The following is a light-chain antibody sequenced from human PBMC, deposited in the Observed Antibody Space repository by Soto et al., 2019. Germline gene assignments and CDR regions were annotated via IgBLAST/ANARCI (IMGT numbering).Light chain of an antibody. Sequence: QSVTISCTGTSSDVGAYKYVSWYQQYPGKAPKLMIYEVTKRPSGVPDRFSGSKSGNTASLTVSGLQAEDEADYYCTAYVGNAIWVFGGGTQLTVL. CDR1: SSDVGAYKY. CDR2: EVT. CDR3: TAYVGNAIWV. V-gene: IGLV2-8*01. J-gene: IGLJ3*02.